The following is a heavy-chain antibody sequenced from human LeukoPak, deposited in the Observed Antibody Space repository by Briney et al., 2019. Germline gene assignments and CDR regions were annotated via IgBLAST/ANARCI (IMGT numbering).Heavy chain of an antibody. CDR2: ISAYNGNT. J-gene: IGHJ5*02. CDR3: ARGFFDYYDSSRRRYNWFDP. CDR1: GYTVTSYG. Sequence: ASVKVSSKASGYTVTSYGISWVRQAPGQGLEWMGWISAYNGNTNYAQKLQGRVTMTTDTSTSTAYMELRSLRSDDTAVYYCARGFFDYYDSSRRRYNWFDPWGKGNLVTVST. D-gene: IGHD3-22*01. V-gene: IGHV1-18*01.